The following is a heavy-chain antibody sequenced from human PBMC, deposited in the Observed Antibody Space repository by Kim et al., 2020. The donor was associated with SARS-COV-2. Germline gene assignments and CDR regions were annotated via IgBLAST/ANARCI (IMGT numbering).Heavy chain of an antibody. J-gene: IGHJ3*02. CDR2: ISSSSSTI. D-gene: IGHD3-3*01. CDR1: GFTFSSYS. Sequence: GGSLRLSCAASGFTFSSYSMNWVRQAPGKGLEWVSYISSSSSTIYYADSVKGRFTISRDNAKNSLYLQMNSLRDEDTAVYYCARDSVSITIFGVDDAFDIWGQGTMVTVSS. CDR3: ARDSVSITIFGVDDAFDI. V-gene: IGHV3-48*02.